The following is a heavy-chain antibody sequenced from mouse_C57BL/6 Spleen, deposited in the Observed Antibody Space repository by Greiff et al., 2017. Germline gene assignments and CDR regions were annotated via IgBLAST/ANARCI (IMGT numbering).Heavy chain of an antibody. CDR1: GYSITSGYY. V-gene: IGHV3-6*01. Sequence: ESGPGLVKPSQSLSLTCSVTGYSITSGYYWNWIRQFPGNKLEWMGYISYDGSNNYNPSLKNRISITRDTSKNQFFLKLNSVTTEDTATYYCARRGTTAVGVFDYWGQGTTLTVSS. CDR2: ISYDGSN. CDR3: ARRGTTAVGVFDY. D-gene: IGHD1-1*01. J-gene: IGHJ2*01.